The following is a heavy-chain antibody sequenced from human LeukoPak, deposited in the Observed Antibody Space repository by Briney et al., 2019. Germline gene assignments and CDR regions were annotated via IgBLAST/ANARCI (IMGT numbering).Heavy chain of an antibody. CDR3: AGYCSGGCYSSYSIDH. Sequence: GGSLRLSCAASGFTLSSYWMHWVRQAPGKGLVWVSRVESDGSSTSYADSVKGRFTISRDNAKNTLYLQMNSLRAEDTAVCYCAGYCSGGCYSSYSIDHWGPGTLVTVSS. D-gene: IGHD2-15*01. V-gene: IGHV3-74*01. CDR2: VESDGSST. J-gene: IGHJ4*02. CDR1: GFTLSSYW.